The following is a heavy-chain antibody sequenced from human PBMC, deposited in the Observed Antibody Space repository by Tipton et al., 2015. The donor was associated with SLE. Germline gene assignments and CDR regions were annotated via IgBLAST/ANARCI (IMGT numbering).Heavy chain of an antibody. Sequence: SLRLSCAASGFTFHNYAMSWVRQAPGKGLEWVSSFSGSGGSIYYADSVKGRFTISRDNSKNTLFLQMNSLRAEDTAVYYCAKKMVRGLIMPSPFDYWGQGTLVTVSS. CDR3: AKKMVRGLIMPSPFDY. D-gene: IGHD3-10*01. V-gene: IGHV3-23*01. CDR1: GFTFHNYA. J-gene: IGHJ4*02. CDR2: FSGSGGSI.